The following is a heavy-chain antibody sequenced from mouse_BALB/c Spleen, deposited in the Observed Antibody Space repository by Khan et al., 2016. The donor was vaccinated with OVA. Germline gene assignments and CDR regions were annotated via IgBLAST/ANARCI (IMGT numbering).Heavy chain of an antibody. CDR1: GDAFTNYW. Sequence: VQLQQSGAELVRPGTSVNISCKASGDAFTNYWLGWVKQRPGHGLEWIGDIYPGSGNTYYNEKLKGKFTLTADKSSSTAYLQLINLTSEDSAVYFCARWGMDSWGQGTSVTVSS. CDR2: IYPGSGNT. V-gene: IGHV1-63*01. J-gene: IGHJ4*01. CDR3: ARWGMDS.